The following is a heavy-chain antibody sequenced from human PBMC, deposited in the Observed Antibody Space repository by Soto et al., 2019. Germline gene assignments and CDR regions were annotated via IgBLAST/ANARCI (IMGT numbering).Heavy chain of an antibody. Sequence: QVQLVESGGGVVQPGKSLRLSCAASGFTFTGYSFHWVRQAPGKGLEWVSVISYDGSNSYYADSVKGRFTISRDNSKNTLYLQTNRLRDDDTAVYYGARANRGAMDVWGQGPTVTVSS. CDR3: ARANRGAMDV. CDR2: ISYDGSNS. CDR1: GFTFTGYS. J-gene: IGHJ6*02. V-gene: IGHV3-30-3*01. D-gene: IGHD3-10*01.